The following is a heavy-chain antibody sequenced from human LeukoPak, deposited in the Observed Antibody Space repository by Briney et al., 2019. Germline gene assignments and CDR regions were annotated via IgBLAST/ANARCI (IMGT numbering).Heavy chain of an antibody. D-gene: IGHD2-21*01. CDR1: GFTVSSNY. CDR2: IYSGGST. CDR3: AIFVVAGPDAFDI. V-gene: IGHV3-53*01. J-gene: IGHJ3*02. Sequence: GGSLRLSCAASGFTVSSNYMSWVRQAPGKGLEWVSVIYSGGSTYYADSVKGRFTISRDNSKNTLYLQMNSLRAEDTAVYYCAIFVVAGPDAFDIWGQGTMVTASS.